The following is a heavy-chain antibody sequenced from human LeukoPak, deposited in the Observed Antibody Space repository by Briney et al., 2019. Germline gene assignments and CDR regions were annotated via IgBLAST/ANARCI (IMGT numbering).Heavy chain of an antibody. D-gene: IGHD3-3*01. CDR2: IKQDGSEK. CDR3: ARENYDFWSGYYAPGDYYYYYMDV. J-gene: IGHJ6*03. CDR1: GFTFSSYW. Sequence: GGSLRLSCAASGFTFSSYWMSWVRQAPGKGLEWAANIKQDGSEKYYVDSVKGRFTISRDNAKNSLYLQMNSLRAEDTAVYYCARENYDFWSGYYAPGDYYYYYMDVWGKGTTVTVSS. V-gene: IGHV3-7*01.